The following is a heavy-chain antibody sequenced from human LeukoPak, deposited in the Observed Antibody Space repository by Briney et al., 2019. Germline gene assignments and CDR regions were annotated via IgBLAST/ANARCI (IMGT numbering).Heavy chain of an antibody. CDR3: AREEVKRTTIFGAAKYYYSYMDV. J-gene: IGHJ6*03. Sequence: GGSLRLSCAASGLTVSSNYMSWVRQAPGRGLEWVSVIYSGGSTYYAESVEGRFTISRDNSKNTLYLQMNSLRDDDTAVYNCAREEVKRTTIFGAAKYYYSYMDVWGKGTTVTVSS. CDR2: IYSGGST. V-gene: IGHV3-53*01. D-gene: IGHD3-3*01. CDR1: GLTVSSNY.